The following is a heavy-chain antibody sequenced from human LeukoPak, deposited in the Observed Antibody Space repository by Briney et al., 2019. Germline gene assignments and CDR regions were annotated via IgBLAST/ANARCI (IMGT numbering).Heavy chain of an antibody. D-gene: IGHD6-6*01. CDR3: ARDLEYTTSSGDY. J-gene: IGHJ4*02. CDR2: ISSSGSTI. V-gene: IGHV3-48*03. Sequence: PGGSLRLSCAASGFTFRSYEMNWVRQAPGKGLEWVSYISSSGSTIFYADSVKGRFTIPRDNAKNSLYLQMNSLRAEDTAVYYCARDLEYTTSSGDYWGQGTLVIVSS. CDR1: GFTFRSYE.